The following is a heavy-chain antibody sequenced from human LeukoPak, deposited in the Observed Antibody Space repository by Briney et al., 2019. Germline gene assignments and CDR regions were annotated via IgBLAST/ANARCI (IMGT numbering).Heavy chain of an antibody. CDR2: IYHSGRT. CDR3: ARDLIMAGGTNPFRLGY. Sequence: SETLSLTCTVSGYSISSGYYWGWIRQPPGKGLEWIGSIYHSGRTFYNPSLKSRVTISVDTSRNQFSLKLTSVTAADTAVYYCARDLIMAGGTNPFRLGYWGQGTLVTVSS. J-gene: IGHJ4*02. V-gene: IGHV4-38-2*02. D-gene: IGHD1-1*01. CDR1: GYSISSGYY.